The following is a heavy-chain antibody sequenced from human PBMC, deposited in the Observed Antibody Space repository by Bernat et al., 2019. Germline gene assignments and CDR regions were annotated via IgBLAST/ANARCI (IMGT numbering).Heavy chain of an antibody. V-gene: IGHV5-51*01. D-gene: IGHD1-14*01. Sequence: EVKLVQSGAEVKKPGESLKISCKGSGYSFTSYWIGWVRQMPGKGLEWMGIIYPGDSDTRYSPSFQGKVTISADKSISPADLQWSSLKASNAAMYYCARHNLDYYYGMDVWGQGTTVTVSS. CDR3: ARHNLDYYYGMDV. CDR1: GYSFTSYW. CDR2: IYPGDSDT. J-gene: IGHJ6*02.